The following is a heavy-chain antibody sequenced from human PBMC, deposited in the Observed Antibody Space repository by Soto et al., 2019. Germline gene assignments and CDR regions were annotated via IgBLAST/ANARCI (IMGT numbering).Heavy chain of an antibody. CDR3: ASLLTYYYDSYSWYFDL. V-gene: IGHV4-39*01. J-gene: IGHJ2*01. Sequence: QLQLQESGPGLVKPSETLSLTCTVSGGSISSSSYYWGWIRQPPGKGLEWIGSIYYSGSTYYNPSLKSRVPISVDTSKNQFSLKLSSVTAADTAVYYCASLLTYYYDSYSWYFDLWGRGTLVTVSS. CDR2: IYYSGST. CDR1: GGSISSSSYY. D-gene: IGHD3-22*01.